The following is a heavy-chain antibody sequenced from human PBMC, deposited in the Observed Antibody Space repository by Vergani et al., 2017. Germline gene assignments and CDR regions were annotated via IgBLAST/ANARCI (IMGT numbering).Heavy chain of an antibody. J-gene: IGHJ4*02. CDR1: GFTFSSYG. Sequence: QVQLVESGGGVVQPGGSLRLSCAASGFTFSSYGMHWVRQAPGTGLEWVAFIRYDESYKYYADSVKGRFTISRDNSKNTLYLKMNSLRAEDTAVYYCAKDQWELLDYWGQGTLVTVSS. D-gene: IGHD1-26*01. V-gene: IGHV3-30*02. CDR2: IRYDESYK. CDR3: AKDQWELLDY.